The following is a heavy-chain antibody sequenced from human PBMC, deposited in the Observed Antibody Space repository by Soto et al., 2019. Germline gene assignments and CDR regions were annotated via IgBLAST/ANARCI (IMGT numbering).Heavy chain of an antibody. CDR2: ISGSGGST. Sequence: GGSLRLGCAASGLAFSSYAMSWGGQAPGKGLEWVSAISGSGGSTYYADSVKGRFTISRDNSKNTLYLQMNSLRAEDTALYYCAKDRNWGDAFDIWGQGTMVTVSS. CDR1: GLAFSSYA. CDR3: AKDRNWGDAFDI. J-gene: IGHJ3*02. V-gene: IGHV3-23*01. D-gene: IGHD7-27*01.